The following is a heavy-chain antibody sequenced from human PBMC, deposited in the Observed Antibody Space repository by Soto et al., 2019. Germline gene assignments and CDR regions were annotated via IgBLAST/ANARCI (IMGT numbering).Heavy chain of an antibody. J-gene: IGHJ4*02. D-gene: IGHD6-6*01. Sequence: HVQLLQSGGELKKPGASVKVSCNTSGFTFNNYFISWVRQAPGQGLEWMGWISPYNVNTKYGEKFQARVTMTTDTIARTAYMELRNRRIDETGVYYWARETSITFEYWGQGTLVTVSA. V-gene: IGHV1-18*01. CDR3: ARETSITFEY. CDR1: GFTFNNYF. CDR2: ISPYNVNT.